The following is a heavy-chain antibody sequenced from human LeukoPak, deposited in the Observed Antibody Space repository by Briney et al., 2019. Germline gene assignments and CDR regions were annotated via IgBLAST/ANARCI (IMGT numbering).Heavy chain of an antibody. D-gene: IGHD3-10*01. Sequence: PGGSLRLSCAASGFTFSNYEFNWVRQAPGKGLEWVSYISSSGRNIYYADSVKGRFSISRDNAKNSLYLQLNSLTAEDTAVYYCARVMSSGSPLDYWGQGTLVTVSS. CDR3: ARVMSSGSPLDY. V-gene: IGHV3-48*03. J-gene: IGHJ4*02. CDR2: ISSSGRNI. CDR1: GFTFSNYE.